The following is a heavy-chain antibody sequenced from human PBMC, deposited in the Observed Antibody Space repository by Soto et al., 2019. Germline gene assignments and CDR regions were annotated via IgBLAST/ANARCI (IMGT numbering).Heavy chain of an antibody. V-gene: IGHV4-34*01. CDR3: ARGPYCSGGSCLYYFDY. D-gene: IGHD2-15*01. CDR1: GGSFSGYY. Sequence: QVQLQQWGAGLLKPSETLSLTCAVYGGSFSGYYWSWIRQPPGKGLEWIGEINHSGSTNYNPSLKSRVTISVDTSKNQFSLKLSSVTAADPAVYYCARGPYCSGGSCLYYFDYWGQGTLVTVSS. J-gene: IGHJ4*02. CDR2: INHSGST.